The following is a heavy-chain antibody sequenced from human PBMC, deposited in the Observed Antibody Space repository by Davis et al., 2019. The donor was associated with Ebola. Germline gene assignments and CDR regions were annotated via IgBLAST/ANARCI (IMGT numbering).Heavy chain of an antibody. CDR2: IRSKANSYAT. CDR1: GYTFTSYA. Sequence: AASVKVSCKASGYTFTSYAMHWVRQASGKGLEWVGRIRSKANSYATAYAASVKGRFTISRDDSKNTAYLQMNSLKTEDTAVYYCTTQSLTTSWVDYWGQGTLVTVSS. J-gene: IGHJ4*02. V-gene: IGHV3-73*01. CDR3: TTQSLTTSWVDY. D-gene: IGHD3-22*01.